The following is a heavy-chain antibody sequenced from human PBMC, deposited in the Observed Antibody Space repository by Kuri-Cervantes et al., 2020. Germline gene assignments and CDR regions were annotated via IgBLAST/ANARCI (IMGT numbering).Heavy chain of an antibody. CDR2: IYYSGST. CDR1: GFTVSSNY. Sequence: GSLRLSCAASGFTVSSNYMSWVRQAPGKGLEWIGSIYYSGSTYYNPSLKSRVTISVDTSKNQFSLKLSSVTAADTAVYYCARRAHYYDSSGYYLSWFDPWGQGTLVTVSS. CDR3: ARRAHYYDSSGYYLSWFDP. V-gene: IGHV4-39*01. D-gene: IGHD3-22*01. J-gene: IGHJ5*02.